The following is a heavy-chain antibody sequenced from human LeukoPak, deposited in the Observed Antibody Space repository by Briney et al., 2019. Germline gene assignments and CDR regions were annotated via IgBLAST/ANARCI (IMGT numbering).Heavy chain of an antibody. V-gene: IGHV1-2*02. CDR2: INPNSGGT. Sequence: ASVKVSCKASGYTFTGYYMHWVRQAPGQGLEWRGWINPNSGGTNYAQKFQGRFTMTRDTSISTAYMELSRLRSDDTAVYYCASHNDFWTPMDVWGKGTTVTVSS. CDR1: GYTFTGYY. D-gene: IGHD3-3*01. CDR3: ASHNDFWTPMDV. J-gene: IGHJ6*03.